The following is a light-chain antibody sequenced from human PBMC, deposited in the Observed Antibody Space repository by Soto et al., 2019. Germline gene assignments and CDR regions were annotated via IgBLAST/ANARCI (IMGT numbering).Light chain of an antibody. CDR3: QKYNRAPRT. CDR1: QGISNY. CDR2: AAS. V-gene: IGKV1-27*01. Sequence: DIQMTQSPSSLSASVGDRVTITCRASQGISNYLAWYQQKTGKVPKLLIYAASTLQSGVPSRFRGSGSGTDFTLTIGSLQPEDVATYYCQKYNRAPRTFGQGTKVEIK. J-gene: IGKJ1*01.